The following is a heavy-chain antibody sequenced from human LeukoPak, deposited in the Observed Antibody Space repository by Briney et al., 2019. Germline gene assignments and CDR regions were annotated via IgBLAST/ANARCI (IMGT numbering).Heavy chain of an antibody. D-gene: IGHD3-10*01. J-gene: IGHJ5*02. V-gene: IGHV4-39*07. CDR3: ARRPRVSSYGSGRIPTINWFDP. CDR1: GGSISSSSYY. Sequence: PSESLSLTCTVSGGSISSSSYYWGWIRQPPGKGLEWFGSIYYSGSTHYNPSLKSRVTISVDTSKNQFSLKLSSVTAADTAVYYCARRPRVSSYGSGRIPTINWFDPWGQGTLVTVSS. CDR2: IYYSGST.